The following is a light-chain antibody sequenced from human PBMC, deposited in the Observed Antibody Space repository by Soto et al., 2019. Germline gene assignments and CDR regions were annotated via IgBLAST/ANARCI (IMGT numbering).Light chain of an antibody. CDR2: KAS. CDR1: QSISSW. V-gene: IGKV1-5*03. J-gene: IGKJ1*01. CDR3: QQYDNYSWT. Sequence: DIQMTQSPSTLSASVGDRVTITCRASQSISSWLDWYQHKPGKAPKVLIYKASSLESGVPSRFSGSGSGTEFTLTISSLQPDDFATYYCQQYDNYSWTFGQGTKVELK.